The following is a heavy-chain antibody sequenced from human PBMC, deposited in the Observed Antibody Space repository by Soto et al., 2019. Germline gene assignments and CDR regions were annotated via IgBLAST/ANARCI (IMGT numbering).Heavy chain of an antibody. J-gene: IGHJ6*02. CDR2: IYYSGST. Sequence: SSETLSLTSSVSGGSISSYYLSWIRQPPGKGLEWIGYIYYSGSTNYNPSLKSRVTMSVDTSKNQFSLKLSSVTAADTAVYYCARRMRHYYGMDVWGQGTTVTVSS. D-gene: IGHD2-15*01. CDR1: GGSISSYY. V-gene: IGHV4-59*01. CDR3: ARRMRHYYGMDV.